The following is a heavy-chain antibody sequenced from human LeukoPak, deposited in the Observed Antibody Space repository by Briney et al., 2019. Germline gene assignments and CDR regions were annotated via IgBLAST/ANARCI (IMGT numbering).Heavy chain of an antibody. Sequence: PGGSLRLSCAASGFTFSGYAMGWVRQAPGKGPEWVSAISASGGTTHYADSVKGRFTLSRDNSRNTLHLQLHSLTAEDTATYYCAKGWLAPGPTYDYWGQGTLVTVSS. V-gene: IGHV3-23*01. CDR3: AKGWLAPGPTYDY. D-gene: IGHD5-12*01. CDR2: ISASGGTT. CDR1: GFTFSGYA. J-gene: IGHJ4*02.